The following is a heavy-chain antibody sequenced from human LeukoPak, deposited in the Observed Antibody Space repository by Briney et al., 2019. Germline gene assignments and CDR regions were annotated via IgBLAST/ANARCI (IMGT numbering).Heavy chain of an antibody. V-gene: IGHV1-2*02. CDR1: GYTFTGYY. J-gene: IGHJ4*02. CDR3: ARDLEHQDIVVVVAATPLGY. CDR2: INPNSGGT. Sequence: GASVKVSCKASGYTFTGYYMHWVRQAPGQGLEWMGWINPNSGGTNYAQKFQGRVTMTSDTSISTAYMELSRLRSDDTAVYYCARDLEHQDIVVVVAATPLGYWGQGTLVTVSS. D-gene: IGHD2-15*01.